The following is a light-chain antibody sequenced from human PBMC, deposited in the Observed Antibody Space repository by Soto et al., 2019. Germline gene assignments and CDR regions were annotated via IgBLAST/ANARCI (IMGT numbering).Light chain of an antibody. CDR2: DVN. J-gene: IGLJ1*01. CDR1: SSDVGSYDY. V-gene: IGLV2-14*03. Sequence: QSALTQPASVYGSPGQSITFSCTGTSSDVGSYDYVSWHQQHPGKAPKLIIYDVNNRPSGVPSRFSGSKSGNTASLIISGLQTEDEADYYCCAYSTSGTHVFGTGTKVT. CDR3: CAYSTSGTHV.